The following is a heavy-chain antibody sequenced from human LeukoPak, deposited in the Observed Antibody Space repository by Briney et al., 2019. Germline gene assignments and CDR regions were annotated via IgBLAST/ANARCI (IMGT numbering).Heavy chain of an antibody. D-gene: IGHD6-19*01. V-gene: IGHV3-30-3*01. Sequence: GGSLRLSCAASGFTFSDHVMHWVRQAPDKGLEWVAMISYDGNNKYYADSVKGRFTISRDNSKDTLYLQMNSLRAEDTAVYYCARSGWYRHYFDYWGQGTLVTVSS. J-gene: IGHJ4*02. CDR2: ISYDGNNK. CDR3: ARSGWYRHYFDY. CDR1: GFTFSDHV.